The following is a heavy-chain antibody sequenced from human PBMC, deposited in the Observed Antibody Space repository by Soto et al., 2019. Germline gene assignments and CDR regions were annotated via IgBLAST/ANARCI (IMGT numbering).Heavy chain of an antibody. D-gene: IGHD6-6*01. CDR1: GFTFSSYA. CDR3: ARETEYSSSSPAFDI. Sequence: PGGSLRLSCAAAGFTFSSYAMHWVRQAPGKGLEWVAVISYDGSNKYYADSVKGRFTISRDNSKNTLYLQMNSLRAEDTAVYYCARETEYSSSSPAFDIWGQGTMVTVSS. J-gene: IGHJ3*02. V-gene: IGHV3-30-3*01. CDR2: ISYDGSNK.